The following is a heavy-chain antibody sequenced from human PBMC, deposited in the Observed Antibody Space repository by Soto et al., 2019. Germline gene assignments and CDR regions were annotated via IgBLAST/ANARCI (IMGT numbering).Heavy chain of an antibody. Sequence: QVQLVQSGAEVKKPGSSVKVSCKASGGTFSSYAISWVRQAPGQGLEWMGGIIPIFGTANYAQKFQGRVTITADESTSTAYKELSSLRSEDTAVYYCARTYNWNYGGGGWFDPWGQGTLVTVSS. CDR3: ARTYNWNYGGGGWFDP. V-gene: IGHV1-69*01. D-gene: IGHD1-7*01. J-gene: IGHJ5*02. CDR2: IIPIFGTA. CDR1: GGTFSSYA.